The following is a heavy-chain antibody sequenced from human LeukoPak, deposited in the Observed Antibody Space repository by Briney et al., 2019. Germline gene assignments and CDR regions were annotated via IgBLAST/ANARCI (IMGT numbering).Heavy chain of an antibody. CDR1: GFTFSSYG. V-gene: IGHV3-30*18. D-gene: IGHD3-16*01. J-gene: IGHJ4*02. Sequence: PGRSLRLSCAATGFTFSSYGMHWVRQAPGKGLEWVAVISYDGSNKYYADSAKGRFTISRDNSKNTLYLQMNSLRAEDTAVYYCAKGPRFGDLYFDYWGQGTLVTVSS. CDR3: AKGPRFGDLYFDY. CDR2: ISYDGSNK.